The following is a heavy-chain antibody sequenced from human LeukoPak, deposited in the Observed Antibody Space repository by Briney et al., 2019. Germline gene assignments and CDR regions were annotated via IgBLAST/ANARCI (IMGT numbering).Heavy chain of an antibody. CDR3: AREISGYSYKPADY. V-gene: IGHV1-8*01. D-gene: IGHD5-18*01. Sequence: ASVKASCKASGYTFTSYDINWVRQATGQGLEWMGWMNPNSGNTGYAQKFQGRVTMTRNTSISTAYMELTSLRSEDTAVYYCAREISGYSYKPADYWGQGTLVTVSS. CDR2: MNPNSGNT. CDR1: GYTFTSYD. J-gene: IGHJ4*02.